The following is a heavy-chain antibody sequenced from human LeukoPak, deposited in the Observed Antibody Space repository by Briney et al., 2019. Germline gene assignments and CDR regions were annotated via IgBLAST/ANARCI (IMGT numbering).Heavy chain of an antibody. CDR1: GYTFTGYY. D-gene: IGHD1-14*01. CDR3: AGIQEEYFQH. CDR2: INPNSGGT. Sequence: ASVKVSCKASGYTFTGYYMHWVRQAPGQGLEWMGWINPNSGGTNYAQKFQGRVTMTRDTSISTAYMELSRLRSEDTAVYYCAGIQEEYFQHWGQGTLVTVSS. J-gene: IGHJ1*01. V-gene: IGHV1-2*02.